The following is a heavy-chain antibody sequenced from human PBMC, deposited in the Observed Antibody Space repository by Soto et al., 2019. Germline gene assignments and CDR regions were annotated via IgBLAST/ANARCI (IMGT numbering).Heavy chain of an antibody. CDR2: IYSGGST. Sequence: GGSLRLSCAASGFSVSSNYTSWVRQAPGKGLEWVSVIYSGGSTYYADSVKGRFTTSRDNSKNTLYLQMYSLRAEDTAVYYCARKMTTVTTSFDYWGQGTLVTVSS. CDR3: ARKMTTVTTSFDY. J-gene: IGHJ4*02. V-gene: IGHV3-53*01. CDR1: GFSVSSNY. D-gene: IGHD4-17*01.